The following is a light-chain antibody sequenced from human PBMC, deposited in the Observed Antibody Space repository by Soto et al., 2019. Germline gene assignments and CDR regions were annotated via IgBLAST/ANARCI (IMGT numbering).Light chain of an antibody. CDR3: QQYGSSPRT. Sequence: EIVLTQSPGTLSLSPGERATLSCRASQSVSSSYLAWYQQKPGQAPRLLIYGASSRATGILDRFSGSGSGTDFTLTISRLEPEDFAVYYCQQYGSSPRTFGGGTKVEIK. CDR2: GAS. CDR1: QSVSSSY. J-gene: IGKJ4*01. V-gene: IGKV3-20*01.